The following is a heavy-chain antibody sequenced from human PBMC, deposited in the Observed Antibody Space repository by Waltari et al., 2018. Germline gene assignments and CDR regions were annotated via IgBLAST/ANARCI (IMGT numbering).Heavy chain of an antibody. Sequence: QVQLQESGPGLVKPSETLSLTCAVSGYSISSGYYWGWIRQPPGKGLEWIGSIYHSGSTYYNPSLKSRVTISVDTSKNQFSLKLSSVTAADTAVYYCASELIEYSSSRYHTFDYWGQGTLVTVSS. V-gene: IGHV4-38-2*01. CDR3: ASELIEYSSSRYHTFDY. CDR2: IYHSGST. CDR1: GYSISSGYY. J-gene: IGHJ4*02. D-gene: IGHD6-13*01.